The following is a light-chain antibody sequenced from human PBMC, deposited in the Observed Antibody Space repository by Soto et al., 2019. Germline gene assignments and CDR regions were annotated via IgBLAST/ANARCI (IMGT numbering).Light chain of an antibody. CDR2: DVS. CDR1: SSDVGGYNY. Sequence: QSVLTQPASVSESPGQSITISCTGTSSDVGGYNYVSWYQQHPGKTPKLMIYDVSNRPSGVSNRFSGSKSGNTASLTISGLQAEDEADYYCSSYTSSSTGVLGTGTNVTVL. CDR3: SSYTSSSTGV. J-gene: IGLJ1*01. V-gene: IGLV2-14*01.